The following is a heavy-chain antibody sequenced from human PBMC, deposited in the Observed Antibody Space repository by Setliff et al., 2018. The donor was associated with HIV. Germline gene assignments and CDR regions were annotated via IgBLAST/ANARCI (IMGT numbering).Heavy chain of an antibody. CDR2: IYYSETT. CDR3: ARHEGTYYSDSSPYYVLNTFDY. D-gene: IGHD3-22*01. Sequence: KTSETLSLTCTVSGGSISSNTYYWGWIRQPPGKGLEWIGAIYYSETTYYNPSLKSRVTISVDTSKNQFSLKLSSVTAADTAVYYCARHEGTYYSDSSPYYVLNTFDYWGQGTLVTVSS. J-gene: IGHJ4*02. V-gene: IGHV4-39*01. CDR1: GGSISSNTYY.